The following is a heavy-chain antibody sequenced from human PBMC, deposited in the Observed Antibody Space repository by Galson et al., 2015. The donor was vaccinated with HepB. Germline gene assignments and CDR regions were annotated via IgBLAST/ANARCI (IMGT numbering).Heavy chain of an antibody. V-gene: IGHV3-9*01. J-gene: IGHJ6*03. CDR1: GFTFDDYA. CDR2: ISWNSGSI. Sequence: SLRLSCAASGFTFDDYAMHWVRQAPGKGLEWVSGISWNSGSIGYADSVKGRFTISRDNAKNSLYLQMNSLRAEDTAVYYCARVHRVYYMDVWGKGTTVTVSS. CDR3: ARVHRVYYMDV. D-gene: IGHD6-13*01.